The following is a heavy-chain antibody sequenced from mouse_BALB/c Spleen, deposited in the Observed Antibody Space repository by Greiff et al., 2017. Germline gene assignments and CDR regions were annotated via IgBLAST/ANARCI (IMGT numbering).Heavy chain of an antibody. V-gene: IGHV2-9*02. Sequence: QVQLKESGPGLVAPSQSLSITCTVSGFSLTSYGVHWVRQPPGKGLEWLGVIWAGGSTNYNSALMSRLSISKDNSKSQVFLKMNSLQTDDTAMYYCTSNYGDAMDYWGQGTSVTVSS. CDR3: TSNYGDAMDY. D-gene: IGHD1-1*01. J-gene: IGHJ4*01. CDR2: IWAGGST. CDR1: GFSLTSYG.